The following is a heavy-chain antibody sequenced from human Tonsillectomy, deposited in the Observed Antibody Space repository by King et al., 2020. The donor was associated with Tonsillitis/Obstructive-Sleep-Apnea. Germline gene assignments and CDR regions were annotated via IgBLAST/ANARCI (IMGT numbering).Heavy chain of an antibody. CDR1: GFTFSNAW. CDR3: TTVLVAPQGVDP. V-gene: IGHV3-15*07. D-gene: IGHD2-15*01. J-gene: IGHJ5*02. Sequence: VQLVESGGGLVKPGGSLRLSCAASGFTFSNAWVNWVRQAPGEGLEWVGHIKSKTDGGTTDYAAPVRGRFTISRDESTNTLYLQMNSLTTEDTAVYYCTTVLVAPQGVDPWGQGPLVTVSS. CDR2: IKSKTDGGTT.